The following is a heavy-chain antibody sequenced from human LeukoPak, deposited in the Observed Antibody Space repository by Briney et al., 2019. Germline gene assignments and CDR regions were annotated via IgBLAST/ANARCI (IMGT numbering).Heavy chain of an antibody. J-gene: IGHJ4*02. V-gene: IGHV4-61*08. D-gene: IGHD2-15*01. Sequence: KPSETLSLTCSVSGGSINISAYYWGWIRQPPGKGLEWIGYIYYSGSTNYNASLTNRVTISVDTSKNQFSLKLSSVTAADTAVYYCAREVGYCSGGSCYSYFDYWGQGTLVTVSS. CDR3: AREVGYCSGGSCYSYFDY. CDR1: GGSINISAYY. CDR2: IYYSGST.